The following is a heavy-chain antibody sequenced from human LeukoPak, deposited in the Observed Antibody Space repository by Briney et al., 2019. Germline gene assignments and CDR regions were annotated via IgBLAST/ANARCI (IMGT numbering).Heavy chain of an antibody. CDR1: GFTFSSYG. CDR3: ARDNPLGATVVTPHAFDI. Sequence: GGSLRLSCAASGFTFSSYGMHWVRQAPGKGLEWVAVISYDGSNKYYADSVKGRFTISRDSSKNTLYLQMNSLRAEDTAVYYCARDNPLGATVVTPHAFDIWGQGTMVTVSS. CDR2: ISYDGSNK. J-gene: IGHJ3*02. V-gene: IGHV3-30*03. D-gene: IGHD4-23*01.